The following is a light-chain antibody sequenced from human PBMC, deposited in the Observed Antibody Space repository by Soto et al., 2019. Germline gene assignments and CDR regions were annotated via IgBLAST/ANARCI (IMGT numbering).Light chain of an antibody. CDR2: RNN. CDR1: TSNIGSNY. J-gene: IGLJ1*01. Sequence: QSALTQPPSASGTPGQGVTISCSGSTSNIGSNYVYWYQQLPGTAPKLLIYRNNQRPSGVPDRFSGSKSGTSASLAISGLRSDDEADYSCATWDDSLNGFYVFGTGTKVTVL. CDR3: ATWDDSLNGFYV. V-gene: IGLV1-47*01.